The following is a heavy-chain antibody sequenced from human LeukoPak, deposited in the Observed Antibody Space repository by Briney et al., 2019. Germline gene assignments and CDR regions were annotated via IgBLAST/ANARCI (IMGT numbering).Heavy chain of an antibody. J-gene: IGHJ3*02. CDR1: GFTFSSYE. V-gene: IGHV3-48*03. Sequence: GGSPRLSCAASGFTFSSYEMNWVRQAPGKGLEWVSYISSSGSTIYYADSVKGRFTISRDNAKNSLYLQMNSLRAEDTAVYYCARPKPGSYDAFDIWGQGTMVTVSS. CDR2: ISSSGSTI. CDR3: ARPKPGSYDAFDI. D-gene: IGHD1-26*01.